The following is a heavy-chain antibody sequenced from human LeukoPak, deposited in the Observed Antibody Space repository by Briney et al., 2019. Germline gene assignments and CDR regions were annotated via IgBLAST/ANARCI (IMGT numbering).Heavy chain of an antibody. CDR3: ARGSSPSYYYDSSGPSFDY. CDR1: GGTFISYA. D-gene: IGHD3-22*01. Sequence: SVKVSCKASGGTFISYAISWVRQAPGQGLEWMGGIIPIFGTANYAQKFQGRVTITADESTSTAYMELSSLRYEDTAVYYCARGSSPSYYYDSSGPSFDYWGQGTLVTVSS. J-gene: IGHJ4*02. CDR2: IIPIFGTA. V-gene: IGHV1-69*13.